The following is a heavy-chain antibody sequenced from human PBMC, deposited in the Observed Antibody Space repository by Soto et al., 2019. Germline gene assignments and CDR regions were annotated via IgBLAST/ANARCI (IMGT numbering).Heavy chain of an antibody. CDR2: IWYDGSNK. J-gene: IGHJ6*02. Sequence: QVQLVESGGGVVQPGRSLRLSCAASGFTFSSYGMHWVRQAPGKGLEWVAVIWYDGSNKYYADSVKGRFTISRDNSKNTLYLQMNSLRAEDTAVYYCARDGYNRDYYGMDVWGQGTTVTVSS. CDR3: ARDGYNRDYYGMDV. V-gene: IGHV3-33*01. CDR1: GFTFSSYG. D-gene: IGHD6-25*01.